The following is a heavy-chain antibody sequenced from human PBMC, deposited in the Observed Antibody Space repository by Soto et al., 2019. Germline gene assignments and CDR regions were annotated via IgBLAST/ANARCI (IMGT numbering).Heavy chain of an antibody. CDR3: TTYTGYGMDV. Sequence: EVQMVETGGGLSQPGGSLRLSCAVSGFIVSSKYMTWVRQAPGKGLEWVSVIYTGGSTHYADSARGRVTIARDSSKNTLYLQINSLRAEDAAVYYCTTYTGYGMDVWGQGTTVTVSS. J-gene: IGHJ6*02. CDR1: GFIVSSKY. V-gene: IGHV3-53*02. D-gene: IGHD3-16*01. CDR2: IYTGGST.